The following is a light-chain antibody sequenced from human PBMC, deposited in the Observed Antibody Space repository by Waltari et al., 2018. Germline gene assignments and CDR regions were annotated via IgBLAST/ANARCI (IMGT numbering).Light chain of an antibody. CDR2: EDK. Sequence: QSVLTQPPSVSAAPGQKVTISCSGSSSNIGDNHVSWYQQVQGTAPKLLIYEDKYRPSCIPDRFSGSKSGTSATLASTGLQTGDEADHYCKSWDDSLTSWVFGGGAKLTVL. CDR3: KSWDDSLTSWV. V-gene: IGLV1-51*02. CDR1: SSNIGDNH. J-gene: IGLJ3*02.